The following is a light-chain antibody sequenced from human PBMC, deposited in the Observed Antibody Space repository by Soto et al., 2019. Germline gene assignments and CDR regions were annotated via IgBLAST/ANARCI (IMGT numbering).Light chain of an antibody. J-gene: IGLJ3*02. CDR2: VNSDGSH. Sequence: QPVLTQSPSASASLGASVKLTCTLSSGHSYYAIAWHQQQPEKGPRYLMKVNSDGSHTKGDGIPDRFSGSSSGAERYLTISSLQAEDEAGYFRQTWGAGIRVFGGGTKLTVL. CDR3: QTWGAGIRV. CDR1: SGHSYYA. V-gene: IGLV4-69*01.